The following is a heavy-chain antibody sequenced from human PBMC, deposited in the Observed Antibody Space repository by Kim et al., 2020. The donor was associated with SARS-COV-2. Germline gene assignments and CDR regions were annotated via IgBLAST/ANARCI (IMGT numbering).Heavy chain of an antibody. CDR3: ARLTANVLRYFDY. D-gene: IGHD3-9*01. CDR1: GGSISSSIYY. V-gene: IGHV4-39*01. Sequence: SETLSLTCTVSGGSISSSIYYWGWIRQPPGKGLEWIGSIYYSGSTYYNPSLKSRVTISVDTSKNQFSLKLSSVTAADTAVYYCARLTANVLRYFDYWGQGTLVTVSS. CDR2: IYYSGST. J-gene: IGHJ4*02.